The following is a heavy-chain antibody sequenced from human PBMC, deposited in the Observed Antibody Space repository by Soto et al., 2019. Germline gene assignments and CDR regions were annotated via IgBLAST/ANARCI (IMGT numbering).Heavy chain of an antibody. Sequence: QVRLQESGPGLVKPSETLSLTCFVSGGSVSSGGFHWSWIRQSPGKGLEWIGYISHSGSTKYNPSLKSRATLSIDTSTTQFSLSLNSVTTADAGVFYCARVACSGGGCFYYYGLDVWGQGTTVAVSS. J-gene: IGHJ6*02. D-gene: IGHD2-15*01. CDR3: ARVACSGGGCFYYYGLDV. V-gene: IGHV4-61*08. CDR1: GGSVSSGGFH. CDR2: ISHSGST.